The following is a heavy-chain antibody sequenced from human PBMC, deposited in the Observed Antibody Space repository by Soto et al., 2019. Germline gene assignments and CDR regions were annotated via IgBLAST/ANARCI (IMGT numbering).Heavy chain of an antibody. CDR3: AKNGQPPYYYYGLDV. J-gene: IGHJ6*01. CDR2: ISGYNGDT. V-gene: IGHV1-18*01. D-gene: IGHD2-8*01. Sequence: QGHLVQSGAEVKKPGASVKVSCKASGYTFTRYGISWVRQAPGQGLEWMGWISGYNGDTNYAQNLQDRVTMTIDTSTNTAYMELRSLTYDDTAVYYCAKNGQPPYYYYGLDVW. CDR1: GYTFTRYG.